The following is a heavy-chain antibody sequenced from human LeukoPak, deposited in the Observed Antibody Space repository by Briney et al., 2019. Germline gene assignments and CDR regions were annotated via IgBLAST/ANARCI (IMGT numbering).Heavy chain of an antibody. D-gene: IGHD6-13*01. J-gene: IGHJ2*01. Sequence: GGSLRLSCAASGFTVSSNYMSWVRQAPGKGLEWGSVIYGGVTTVYADSVQGRFTISRDNSKNTLYLQMNSLRADDTAVYYCAKNWQQLVLRLGYFDLWGRGTLVTVSS. CDR3: AKNWQQLVLRLGYFDL. CDR2: IYGGVTT. CDR1: GFTVSSNY. V-gene: IGHV3-66*01.